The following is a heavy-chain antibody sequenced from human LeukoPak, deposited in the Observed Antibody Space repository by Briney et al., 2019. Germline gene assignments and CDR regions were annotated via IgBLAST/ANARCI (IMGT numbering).Heavy chain of an antibody. D-gene: IGHD3-10*01. Sequence: PGGSLRLSCAASGFTFSSYGMHWVRQAPGKGLEWVAVISYDGSNKYYADSVKGRFTISRDNSKNTLYLQMNSLRAEDTAVYYCAKEGGFGEFLFNYYYYGMDVWGKGTTVTVSS. CDR2: ISYDGSNK. CDR1: GFTFSSYG. V-gene: IGHV3-30*18. CDR3: AKEGGFGEFLFNYYYYGMDV. J-gene: IGHJ6*04.